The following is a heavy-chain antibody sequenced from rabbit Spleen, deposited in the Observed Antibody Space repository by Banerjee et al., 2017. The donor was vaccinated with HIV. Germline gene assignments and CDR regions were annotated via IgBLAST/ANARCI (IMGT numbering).Heavy chain of an antibody. CDR1: QFSFSDRDV. V-gene: IGHV1S45*01. Sequence: QEQLVESGGGLVKPEGSLTLTCKASQFSFSDRDVMCWVRQAPGKGLELIACIGSSSDTTWYASWAKGRFTISKTSSTTVTLQMTSLTAADTATYFCARDTGSSFSSYGMDLLGPGPLVTVS. D-gene: IGHD8-1*01. CDR3: ARDTGSSFSSYGMDL. CDR2: IGSSSDTT. J-gene: IGHJ6*01.